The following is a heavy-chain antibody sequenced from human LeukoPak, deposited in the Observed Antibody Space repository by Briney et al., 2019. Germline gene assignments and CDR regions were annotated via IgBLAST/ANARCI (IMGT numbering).Heavy chain of an antibody. CDR3: ARGDGSGSGRWFDP. J-gene: IGHJ5*02. CDR2: VYHSGIT. D-gene: IGHD3-10*01. Sequence: PSETLSLTCAVSGASIISSDWWSWVRQPPGKGLEWIGEVYHSGITNYNPSLKSRVIISVDKSKNLFSLNLTSVTAADTALYYCARGDGSGSGRWFDPWGQGTLITVSS. V-gene: IGHV4-4*02. CDR1: GASIISSDW.